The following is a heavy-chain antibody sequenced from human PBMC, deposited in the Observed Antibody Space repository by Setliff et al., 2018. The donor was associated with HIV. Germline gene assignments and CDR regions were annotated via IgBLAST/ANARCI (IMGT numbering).Heavy chain of an antibody. D-gene: IGHD2-21*01. CDR3: ARETSLAYDY. CDR1: GGSISSSNW. CDR2: IYHSGST. J-gene: IGHJ4*02. Sequence: PSETLSLTCAVSGGSISSSNWWNWVRQPPGKGLEWIGQIYHSGSTNYNPSLKSRVTISVDTSKNQFSLKLSSVTAADTAVYYCARETSLAYDYWGQGTLVTVSS. V-gene: IGHV4-4*02.